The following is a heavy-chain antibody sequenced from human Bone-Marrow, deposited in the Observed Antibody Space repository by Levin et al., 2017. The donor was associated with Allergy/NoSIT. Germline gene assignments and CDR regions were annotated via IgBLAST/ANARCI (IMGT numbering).Heavy chain of an antibody. V-gene: IGHV3-9*01. CDR3: VKDTGSDGLEGNDAMDV. CDR2: IRWDGGHL. Sequence: LSLTCAASGFAFDDFAMHWVRQVPGKGLEWVAGIRWDGGHLEYAGSVKGRFAISRDNANNALYLQMHSLRAEDTALYYCVKDTGSDGLEGNDAMDVWGQGTTVTVS. CDR1: GFAFDDFA. J-gene: IGHJ6*02. D-gene: IGHD5-24*01.